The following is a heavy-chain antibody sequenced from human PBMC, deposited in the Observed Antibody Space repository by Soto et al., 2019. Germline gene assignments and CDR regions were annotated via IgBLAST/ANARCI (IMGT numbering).Heavy chain of an antibody. CDR3: ARATTYYYDSSGYYNYGMDV. V-gene: IGHV4-31*03. Sequence: QVQLQESGPGLVKPSQTLSLTCTVSGGSISSGGYYWSWIRQHPGKGLEWIGYIYYSGSTYYNPSLKSRVTISVDTSKHQFSLKLSSVTAADTAVYYCARATTYYYDSSGYYNYGMDVWGQGTTVTVSS. CDR2: IYYSGST. J-gene: IGHJ6*02. D-gene: IGHD3-22*01. CDR1: GGSISSGGYY.